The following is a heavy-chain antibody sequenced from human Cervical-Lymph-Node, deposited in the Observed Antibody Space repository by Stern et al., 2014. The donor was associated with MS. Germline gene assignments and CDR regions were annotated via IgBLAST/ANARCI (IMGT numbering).Heavy chain of an antibody. D-gene: IGHD3-3*01. CDR2: IDWNDKT. J-gene: IGHJ4*02. Sequence: ESGPALVKPTQTLTLTCTFSGFSLVTSGVRVSWIRQPPGKALVWLARIDWNDKTFYNTSLMTRLTISKDTSKNQVVLTMTNVDPVDTATYYCARMMGSGYRHYFDYWGQGTPVTVS. CDR3: ARMMGSGYRHYFDY. V-gene: IGHV2-70*04. CDR1: GFSLVTSGVR.